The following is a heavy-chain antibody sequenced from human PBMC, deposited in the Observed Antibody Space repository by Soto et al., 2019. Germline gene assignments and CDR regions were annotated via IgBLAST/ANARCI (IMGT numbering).Heavy chain of an antibody. CDR1: GVSISSGGYS. J-gene: IGHJ5*02. D-gene: IGHD6-13*01. Sequence: SETLSLTCAVAGVSISSGGYSWSWIRQPPGKGLEWIGYIYYSGSTYYNPSLKSRVTISVDTSKNQFSLKLSSVTAADTAVYYCARGSGPQIAAARHNWFDPWGQGTLVTVSS. CDR3: ARGSGPQIAAARHNWFDP. V-gene: IGHV4-31*11. CDR2: IYYSGST.